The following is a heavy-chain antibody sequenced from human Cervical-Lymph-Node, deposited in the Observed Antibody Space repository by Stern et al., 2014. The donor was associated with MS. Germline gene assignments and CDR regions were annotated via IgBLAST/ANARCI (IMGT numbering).Heavy chain of an antibody. V-gene: IGHV1-69*01. CDR2: IAPLFGTS. CDR3: ARHQGGIAAN. J-gene: IGHJ4*02. D-gene: IGHD6-13*01. Sequence: VQLVESGTEVKQPGSSMKISCKTSGGTFSSFDIIWVRQAAGQGLELLGGIAPLFGTSNYAQKFQGRVTITADESTSTVYVELNNLTSEDTAVYYCARHQGGIAANWGQGTLVTVSS. CDR1: GGTFSSFD.